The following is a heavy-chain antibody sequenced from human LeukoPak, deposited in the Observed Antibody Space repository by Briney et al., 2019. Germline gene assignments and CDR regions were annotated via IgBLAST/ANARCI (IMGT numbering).Heavy chain of an antibody. J-gene: IGHJ4*02. CDR1: GFTVSSNY. CDR2: ISYDGSNK. V-gene: IGHV3-30*18. Sequence: GGSLRLSCAASGFTVSSNYMSCVRQAPGKGLEWVAVISYDGSNKYYADSVKGRFTISRDNSKNTLYLQMNSLRTEDTAVYYCAKCGVHYDILTGYLNWGQGTLVTASS. D-gene: IGHD3-9*01. CDR3: AKCGVHYDILTGYLN.